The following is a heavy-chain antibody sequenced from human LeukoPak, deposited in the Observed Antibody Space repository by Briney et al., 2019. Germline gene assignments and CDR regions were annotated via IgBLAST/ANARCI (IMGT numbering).Heavy chain of an antibody. CDR3: ARDRRYLYFDY. Sequence: GGPLRLSCVASGFTVSTNHMNWVRQAPGRGLEWVSVIHNGGSTYYADSVKGRFTISRDNSKNTLYLQLNSLRVEDTAVYYCARDRRYLYFDYWGQGTLVTVSS. V-gene: IGHV3-53*01. CDR2: IHNGGST. CDR1: GFTVSTNH. J-gene: IGHJ4*02. D-gene: IGHD1-1*01.